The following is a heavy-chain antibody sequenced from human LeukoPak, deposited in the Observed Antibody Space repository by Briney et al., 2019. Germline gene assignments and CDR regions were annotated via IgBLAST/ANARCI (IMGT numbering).Heavy chain of an antibody. CDR2: IYYSGST. CDR3: ARGKGYFDY. V-gene: IGHV4-59*01. Sequence: MASETLSLTYTVSGGSISGYYWSWIRQPPGKGLEWIGYIYYSGSTNYNPSLKSRVTISADTSENQFSLKLSSVTAADTAVYYCARGKGYFDYWGQGTLVTVSS. CDR1: GGSISGYY. J-gene: IGHJ4*02.